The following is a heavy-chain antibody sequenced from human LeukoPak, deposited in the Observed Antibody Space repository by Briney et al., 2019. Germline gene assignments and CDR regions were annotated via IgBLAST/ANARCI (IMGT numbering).Heavy chain of an antibody. CDR3: ARATDSSGYFDAFDI. CDR2: IYYSGST. Sequence: PSQTLSLTCTVSGGSISSGGYYWSWIRQHPGKGLEWIGYIYYSGSTYYNPSLKSRVTISVDTSKNQFSLKLSSVTAADTAVYYCARATDSSGYFDAFDIWGQGTMVTVSS. D-gene: IGHD3-22*01. J-gene: IGHJ3*02. CDR1: GGSISSGGYY. V-gene: IGHV4-31*03.